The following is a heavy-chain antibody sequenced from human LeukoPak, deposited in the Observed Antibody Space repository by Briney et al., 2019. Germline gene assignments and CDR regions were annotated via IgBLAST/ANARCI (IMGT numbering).Heavy chain of an antibody. CDR2: IIPIFGTA. CDR1: GGTFSSYA. D-gene: IGHD3-22*01. J-gene: IGHJ3*02. CDR3: ARDYPLYYYDSSGYNVFDI. Sequence: ASVKVSCKASGGTFSSYAISWVRQAPGQGLEWMGGIIPIFGTANYAQKFQGRVTITTDESTSTAYMELSSLRSEDTAVYYCARDYPLYYYDSSGYNVFDIWGQGTMVTVSS. V-gene: IGHV1-69*05.